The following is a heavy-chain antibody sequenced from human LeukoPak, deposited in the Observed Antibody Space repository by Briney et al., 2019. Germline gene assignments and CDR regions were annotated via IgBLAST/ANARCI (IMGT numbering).Heavy chain of an antibody. CDR1: GFTFNGYY. V-gene: IGHV3-21*01. D-gene: IGHD3-3*01. Sequence: GGSLRLSCAASGFTFNGYYMSWVRQAPGKGLEWVSSIGGSSTTIFYADSVKGRSTVSRDNAKKSVFLQMNSLGAEDTAVYYCARAIFGVAQPPYYFYHYMDVWGKGTTVTVSS. CDR3: ARAIFGVAQPPYYFYHYMDV. CDR2: IGGSSTTI. J-gene: IGHJ6*03.